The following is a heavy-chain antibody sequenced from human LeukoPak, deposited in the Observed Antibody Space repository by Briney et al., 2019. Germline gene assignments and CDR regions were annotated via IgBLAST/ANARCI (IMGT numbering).Heavy chain of an antibody. D-gene: IGHD4-17*01. J-gene: IGHJ6*02. CDR3: AREAGDSGAHGMDV. CDR1: GGSISSSNW. CDR2: IYHSGST. Sequence: SETLSLTCAVSGGSISSSNWWSWVRQPPGKGLEWIGEIYHSGSTNYNPSPKSRVTISVDKSKNQFSLKLSSVTAADTAVYYCAREAGDSGAHGMDVWGQGTTVIVSS. V-gene: IGHV4-4*02.